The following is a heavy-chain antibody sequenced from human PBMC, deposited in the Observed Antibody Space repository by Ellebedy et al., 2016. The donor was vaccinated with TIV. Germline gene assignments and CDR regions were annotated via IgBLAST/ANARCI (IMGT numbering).Heavy chain of an antibody. D-gene: IGHD2-15*01. Sequence: PGGSLRLSCAASGFTFSNYWMSWVRQAPGKGLEWVASIKQDGSEKYYVDSVKGRFTISRDNDKISLSLQMNSLRAEDTAVYYCARVNVVGALDYWGQGTLVTVSS. CDR1: GFTFSNYW. CDR2: IKQDGSEK. J-gene: IGHJ4*02. V-gene: IGHV3-7*01. CDR3: ARVNVVGALDY.